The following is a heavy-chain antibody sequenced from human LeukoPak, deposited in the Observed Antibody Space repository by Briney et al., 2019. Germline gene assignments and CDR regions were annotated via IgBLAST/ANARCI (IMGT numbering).Heavy chain of an antibody. J-gene: IGHJ4*02. Sequence: SETLSLTCAVSGGSISSSNWWSWVRQPPGKGLEWIGEIYHSGSTNYNPSLKSRVTISVDKSKNQFSLKLSSVTAADTAVYYCARRKLRYFDWSLTTPFDYWGQGTLVTVSS. CDR3: ARRKLRYFDWSLTTPFDY. CDR2: IYHSGST. V-gene: IGHV4-4*02. CDR1: GGSISSSNW. D-gene: IGHD3-9*01.